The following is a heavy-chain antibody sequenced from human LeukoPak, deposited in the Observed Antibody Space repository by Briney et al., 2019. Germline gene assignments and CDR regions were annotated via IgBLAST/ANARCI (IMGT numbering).Heavy chain of an antibody. V-gene: IGHV3-9*03. J-gene: IGHJ3*02. CDR2: ISWNSGSI. CDR3: AKGFYDFWSADAFDI. CDR1: GFTFDDYA. D-gene: IGHD3-3*01. Sequence: PGRSLRLSCAASGFTFDDYAMHWVRHAPGKGLEWVSGISWNSGSIGYADSVKGRFTISRDNAKNSLYLQMNSLRAEDMALYYCAKGFYDFWSADAFDIWGQGTMVTVSS.